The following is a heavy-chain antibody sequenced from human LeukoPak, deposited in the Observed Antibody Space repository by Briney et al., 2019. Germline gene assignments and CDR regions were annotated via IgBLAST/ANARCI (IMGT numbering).Heavy chain of an antibody. CDR1: GFSFRDYW. V-gene: IGHV3-7*01. Sequence: PGGSLRLSCTVSGFSFRDYWMSWVRQAPGKGLEWVANINYDGSQRYHVDSVKGRFTISRDNAKNTLYLQMNSLRAEDTAVYYCVRGSSGYYYGLDCWGQGTLVTVSS. D-gene: IGHD3-22*01. CDR2: INYDGSQR. CDR3: VRGSSGYYYGLDC. J-gene: IGHJ4*02.